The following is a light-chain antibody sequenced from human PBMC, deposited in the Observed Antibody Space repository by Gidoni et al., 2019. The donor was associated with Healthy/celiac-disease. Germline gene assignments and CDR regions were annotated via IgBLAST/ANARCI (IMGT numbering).Light chain of an antibody. Sequence: DIQLTQSPSTLSASVGDRVTITCRASQSISSWLAWYQQKTGKAPKLLIYKASSLESGVPSRFSGSGSGTEFTLTISSLQPDDFATYYCQQYKSIPTTFGQGTKVEIK. J-gene: IGKJ1*01. V-gene: IGKV1-5*03. CDR3: QQYKSIPTT. CDR1: QSISSW. CDR2: KAS.